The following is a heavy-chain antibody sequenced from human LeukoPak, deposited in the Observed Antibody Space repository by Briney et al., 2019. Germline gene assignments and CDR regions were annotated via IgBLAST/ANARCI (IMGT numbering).Heavy chain of an antibody. CDR3: ARGITGTGGWFDP. D-gene: IGHD1/OR15-1a*01. Sequence: ASVKVSCKASGYTFTSYYMHWVRQAPGRGLEWMGIINPSGGSTSYAQKFQGRVTMTRDTSTSTVYMELSSLRSEDTAVYYCARGITGTGGWFDPWGQGTLVTVSP. V-gene: IGHV1-46*01. CDR1: GYTFTSYY. CDR2: INPSGGST. J-gene: IGHJ5*02.